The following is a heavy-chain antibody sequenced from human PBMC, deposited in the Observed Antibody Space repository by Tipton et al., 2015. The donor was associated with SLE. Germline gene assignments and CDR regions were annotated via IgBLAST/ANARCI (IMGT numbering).Heavy chain of an antibody. CDR1: GITFGRYA. Sequence: SLRLSCAAFGITFGRYAMSWVRQAPGKGLEWISSISESGTDTYYTDPVKGRFTISRDNSKNTLNLQMNSLRAEDTAIYYCAKDPVSVSAWYFDLWGRGTLVTVSS. J-gene: IGHJ2*01. CDR2: ISESGTDT. V-gene: IGHV3-23*01. CDR3: AKDPVSVSAWYFDL. D-gene: IGHD3-16*01.